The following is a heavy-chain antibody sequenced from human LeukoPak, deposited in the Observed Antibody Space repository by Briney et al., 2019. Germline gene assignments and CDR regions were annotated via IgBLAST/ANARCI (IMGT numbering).Heavy chain of an antibody. J-gene: IGHJ4*02. Sequence: SETLSLTCTVSGGSISSYYWSWIRQPPGKGLEWIGEINHSGSTNYNPSLKSRVTISVDTSKNQFSLKLSSVTAADTAVYYCARLSRGGGYDHQRFDYWGQGTLVTVSS. D-gene: IGHD5-12*01. CDR1: GGSISSYY. CDR2: INHSGST. CDR3: ARLSRGGGYDHQRFDY. V-gene: IGHV4-34*01.